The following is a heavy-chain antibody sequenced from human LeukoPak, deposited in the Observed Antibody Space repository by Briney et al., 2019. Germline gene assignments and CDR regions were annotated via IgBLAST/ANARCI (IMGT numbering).Heavy chain of an antibody. J-gene: IGHJ5*02. CDR3: ARGGIGVRPNWFAP. Sequence: GGSLRLSCAASVFTVRSNYMTWVPQAPGKVQELASILYSGGNTYYADAVKARLTISRDNSKNTLYLKMNSLRTADTAVYYCARGGIGVRPNWFAPWGQGTLVTVSS. D-gene: IGHD6-6*01. CDR1: VFTVRSNY. CDR2: LYSGGNT. V-gene: IGHV3-66*01.